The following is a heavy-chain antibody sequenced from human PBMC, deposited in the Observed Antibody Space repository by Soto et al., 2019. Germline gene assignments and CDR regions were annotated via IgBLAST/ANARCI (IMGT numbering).Heavy chain of an antibody. Sequence: DVQLVESGGGLVKPGGSLRLSCAASGFNFHTYTMTWVRQAPGKGLEWVSYISGTSETIFYADSVKGRFTISRDNAKNSLYLQLNGLRDEETAVYYCATGYCRSDNCHFTHWGQGTLVTVSS. CDR3: ATGYCRSDNCHFTH. D-gene: IGHD2-2*03. J-gene: IGHJ4*02. CDR2: ISGTSETI. CDR1: GFNFHTYT. V-gene: IGHV3-48*02.